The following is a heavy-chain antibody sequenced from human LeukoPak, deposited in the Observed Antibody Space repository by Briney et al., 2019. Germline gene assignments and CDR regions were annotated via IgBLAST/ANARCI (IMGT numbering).Heavy chain of an antibody. CDR2: IMQSGSEK. D-gene: IGHD5-12*01. V-gene: IGHV3-7*01. CDR3: ARDLNGYAAG. J-gene: IGHJ4*02. CDR1: GFSFSNYC. Sequence: GGSLRLSCAASGFSFSNYCMTWVRQAPGQGLEWVATIMQSGSEKYYLDSVKGRFTISRDNAEKSLSLQMNSLTAADTAVYYCARDLNGYAAGWGQGTLVTVSS.